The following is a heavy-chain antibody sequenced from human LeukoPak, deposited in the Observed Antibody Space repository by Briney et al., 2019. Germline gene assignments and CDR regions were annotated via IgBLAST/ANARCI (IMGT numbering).Heavy chain of an antibody. CDR3: ASEGGYCSSTSCNNWFDP. D-gene: IGHD2-2*01. CDR2: INPNSGGT. Sequence: ASVKVSCKASGYTFTGYYMHWVRQAPGQGLEWMGWINPNSGGTSYAQKFQGRVTMTRDTSISTAYMELSRLRSDDTAVYYCASEGGYCSSTSCNNWFDPWGQGTLVTVSS. J-gene: IGHJ5*02. CDR1: GYTFTGYY. V-gene: IGHV1-2*02.